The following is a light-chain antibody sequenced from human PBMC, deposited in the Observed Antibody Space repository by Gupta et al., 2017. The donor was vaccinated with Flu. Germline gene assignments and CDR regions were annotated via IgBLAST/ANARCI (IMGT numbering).Light chain of an antibody. Sequence: PSSLSASVGDRVTITCRTSQSISTYLNWYQQKPGKAPNLLIYAASTLQSGVPSRFSGSGSGTDFTLIINSLQPDDFATYYCQQTDSSPWTFGQGTKVEIK. J-gene: IGKJ1*01. CDR3: QQTDSSPWT. CDR2: AAS. V-gene: IGKV1-39*01. CDR1: QSISTY.